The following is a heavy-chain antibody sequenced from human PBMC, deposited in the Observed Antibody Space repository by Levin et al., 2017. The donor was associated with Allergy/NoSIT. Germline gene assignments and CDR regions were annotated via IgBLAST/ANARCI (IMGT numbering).Heavy chain of an antibody. CDR2: IYYSGST. CDR1: GGSISSYY. V-gene: IGHV4-59*01. Sequence: SETLSLTCTVSGGSISSYYWSWIRQPPGKGLEWIGYIYYSGSTNYNPSLKSRVTISVDTSKNQFSLKLSSVTAADTAVYYCARLGHAQEAGTYDYWGQGTLVTVSS. D-gene: IGHD6-19*01. J-gene: IGHJ4*02. CDR3: ARLGHAQEAGTYDY.